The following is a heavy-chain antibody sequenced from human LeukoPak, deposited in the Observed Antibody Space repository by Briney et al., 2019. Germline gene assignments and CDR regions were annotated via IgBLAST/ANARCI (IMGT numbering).Heavy chain of an antibody. Sequence: GGSLRLSCAASGFTFSSYAMSWVRQAPGKGLEWVSAISGSGGSTYYADSVKGRFTISRDNSKNTLYLQMNSLRAEDTAVYYCAKGREGNYYGSGSYSDYWGQGTLVTVSS. CDR1: GFTFSSYA. CDR3: AKGREGNYYGSGSYSDY. V-gene: IGHV3-23*01. CDR2: ISGSGGST. J-gene: IGHJ4*02. D-gene: IGHD3-10*01.